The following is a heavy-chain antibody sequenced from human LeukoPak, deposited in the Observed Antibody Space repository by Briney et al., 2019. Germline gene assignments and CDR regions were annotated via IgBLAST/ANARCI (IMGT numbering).Heavy chain of an antibody. J-gene: IGHJ4*02. V-gene: IGHV4-61*02. Sequence: SETLSLTCTVSGVSIANTLYYWNWLPQPAGKGLEWIGRIYTTGSTNYNPSLKSRVTISLDTARNQFSLKLCSVTAADTAVYYCARRQDGHDYWGQGTLVTVSS. CDR2: IYTTGST. CDR1: GVSIANTLYY. CDR3: ARRQDGHDY.